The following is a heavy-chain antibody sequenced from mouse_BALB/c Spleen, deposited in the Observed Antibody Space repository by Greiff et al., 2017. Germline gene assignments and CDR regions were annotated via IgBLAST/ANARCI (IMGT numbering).Heavy chain of an antibody. CDR3: ARDLLWLRRFAY. CDR1: GFTFSSYA. CDR2: ISSGGST. V-gene: IGHV5-6-5*01. Sequence: EVKLVESGGGLVKPGGSLKLSCAASGFTFSSYAMSWVRQTPEKRLEWVASISSGGSTYYPDSVKGRFTISRDNARNILYLQMSSLRSEDTAMYYCARDLLWLRRFAYWGQGTLVTVSA. J-gene: IGHJ3*01. D-gene: IGHD2-2*01.